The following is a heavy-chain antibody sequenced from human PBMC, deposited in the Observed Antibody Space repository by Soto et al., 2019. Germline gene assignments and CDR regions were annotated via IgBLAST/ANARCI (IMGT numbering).Heavy chain of an antibody. V-gene: IGHV1-8*01. CDR3: ARATNYNYDFWSGYYFSNYYYGMDV. Sequence: GASMKVSCKASGYTFTSYDINWVRQATGQGLEWMGWMNPNSGNTGYAQKFQGRVTMTRNTSISTAYMELSSLRSEDTAVYYCARATNYNYDFWSGYYFSNYYYGMDVWGQGTTVTVSS. J-gene: IGHJ6*02. CDR2: MNPNSGNT. CDR1: GYTFTSYD. D-gene: IGHD3-3*01.